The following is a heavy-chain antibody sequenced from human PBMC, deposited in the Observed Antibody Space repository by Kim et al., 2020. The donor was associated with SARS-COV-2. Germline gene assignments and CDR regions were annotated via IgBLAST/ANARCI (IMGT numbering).Heavy chain of an antibody. Sequence: GGSLRLSCAASGFTFSNYAMTWVRQGPGKGLEWVSGISGSGGSTYYADSVKGRFTISRDNSENTLYLEMNSLRAEDTAVYYCAKRKSLYVTATPHGMDVWGQGTTVTVSS. V-gene: IGHV3-23*01. D-gene: IGHD3-16*02. CDR2: ISGSGGST. J-gene: IGHJ6*02. CDR1: GFTFSNYA. CDR3: AKRKSLYVTATPHGMDV.